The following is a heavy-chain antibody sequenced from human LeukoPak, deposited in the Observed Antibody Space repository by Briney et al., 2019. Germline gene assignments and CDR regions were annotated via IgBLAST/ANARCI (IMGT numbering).Heavy chain of an antibody. Sequence: SETLSLTCTVSGGSISSSSYYWGWIRQPPGKGLEWIGYIYYSGSTNYNPSLKSRVTISVDTSKNQFSLKLSSVTAADTAVYYCARQYYYGMDVWGQGTTVTVSS. J-gene: IGHJ6*02. CDR2: IYYSGST. CDR3: ARQYYYGMDV. V-gene: IGHV4-61*05. CDR1: GGSISSSSYY.